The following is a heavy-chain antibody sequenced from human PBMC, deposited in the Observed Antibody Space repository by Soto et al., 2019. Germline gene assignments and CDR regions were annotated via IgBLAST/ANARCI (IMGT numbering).Heavy chain of an antibody. D-gene: IGHD3-10*01. CDR1: GYSFTSYL. CDR2: IDPSDSYT. Sequence: XESLKISXEGSGYSFTSYLIIWVRQMPGKGLEWMGRIDPSDSYTNYSPSFQGHVTISADKSISTAYLQWSSLKASDTAMYYCARHGPQYYYARMDVWGQGTTVTVPS. CDR3: ARHGPQYYYARMDV. J-gene: IGHJ6*02. V-gene: IGHV5-10-1*01.